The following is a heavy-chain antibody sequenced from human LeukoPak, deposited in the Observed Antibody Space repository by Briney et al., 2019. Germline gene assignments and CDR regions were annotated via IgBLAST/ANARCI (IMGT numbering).Heavy chain of an antibody. CDR2: ISGSVDST. J-gene: IGHJ4*02. Sequence: GGSLRLSCAASGFTFSNYAMNWVRQAPGKGLEWVSVISGSVDSTYYADSAKGRFTISRDNSKNTLCLQMNSLRAEDTAVYYCAKRANYGDFDYWGQGTLVTVSS. CDR3: AKRANYGDFDY. V-gene: IGHV3-23*01. D-gene: IGHD4-17*01. CDR1: GFTFSNYA.